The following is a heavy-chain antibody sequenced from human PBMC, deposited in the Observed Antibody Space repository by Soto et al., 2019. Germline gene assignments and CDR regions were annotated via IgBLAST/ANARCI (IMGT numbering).Heavy chain of an antibody. CDR2: INHSGST. J-gene: IGHJ5*02. CDR3: ARTSRREYCSGASCYNSWFDP. Sequence: SETLSLTCAVYGGSFSGYYWSWIRQPPGKGLEWIGEINHSGSTNYNPSLKSRVTISVDTSKNQFSLKLSSVTAADTAVYYCARTSRREYCSGASCYNSWFDPWGQGTLVTVSS. D-gene: IGHD2-15*01. CDR1: GGSFSGYY. V-gene: IGHV4-34*01.